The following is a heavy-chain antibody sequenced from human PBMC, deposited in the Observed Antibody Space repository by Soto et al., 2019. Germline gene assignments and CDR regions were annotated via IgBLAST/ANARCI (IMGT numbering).Heavy chain of an antibody. CDR1: GDSVSSDSVT. V-gene: IGHV6-1*01. Sequence: SQTLSLTCAISGDSVSSDSVTWNWIGQSPSRGLEWLGRTYFRFNWYYDYAVSIKSRITISPDTSRNQFSLQLTSVTPEDTAVYFCARDGYSTGWYVFDYWGQGTLVTVSS. J-gene: IGHJ4*02. CDR2: TYFRFNWYY. CDR3: ARDGYSTGWYVFDY. D-gene: IGHD6-13*01.